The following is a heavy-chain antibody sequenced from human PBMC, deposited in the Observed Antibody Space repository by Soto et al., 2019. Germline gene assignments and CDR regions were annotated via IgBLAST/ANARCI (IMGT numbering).Heavy chain of an antibody. D-gene: IGHD1-20*01. CDR2: ISNSGSTI. J-gene: IGHJ4*02. Sequence: EVQLVESGGGLVQPGGSLRLSCAASGFTFSSYEMNWVRQAPGKGLEWVSYISNSGSTIYYADSVKGRFTFSRDSAKNSLYLQMNSLRAEDTAVYYCARGFRYFYYFDYWGQGTLVTVSS. CDR3: ARGFRYFYYFDY. CDR1: GFTFSSYE. V-gene: IGHV3-48*03.